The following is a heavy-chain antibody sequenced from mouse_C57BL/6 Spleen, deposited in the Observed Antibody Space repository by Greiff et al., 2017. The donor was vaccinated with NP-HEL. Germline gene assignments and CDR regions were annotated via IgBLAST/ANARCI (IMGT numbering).Heavy chain of an antibody. J-gene: IGHJ4*01. Sequence: EVKLVESGGGLVQPGGSLSLSCAASGFTFTDYYMSWVRQPPGKALEWLGFIRNKANGYTTEYSASVKGRFTISRDNSQSILYLQMNALRAEDSATYYCARGAGDYDPGYAMDYWGQGTSVTVSS. CDR2: IRNKANGYTT. CDR1: GFTFTDYY. V-gene: IGHV7-3*01. D-gene: IGHD2-4*01. CDR3: ARGAGDYDPGYAMDY.